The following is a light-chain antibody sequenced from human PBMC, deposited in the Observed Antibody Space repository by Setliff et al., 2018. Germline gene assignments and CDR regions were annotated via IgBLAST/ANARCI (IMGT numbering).Light chain of an antibody. V-gene: IGLV3-21*03. CDR1: DIESNN. CDR2: DDS. J-gene: IGLJ3*02. Sequence: SYELTQPPSVSVAPGKTARITCGGNDIESNNVHWYQQKPGQAPVLVVYDDSDRPSGISERFSGSNSGNTATLTISSVEAGDEADYYCQVWDSSGDPWVFGGGTKVTVL. CDR3: QVWDSSGDPWV.